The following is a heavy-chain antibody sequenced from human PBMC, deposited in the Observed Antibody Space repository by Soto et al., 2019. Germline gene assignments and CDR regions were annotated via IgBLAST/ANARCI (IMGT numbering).Heavy chain of an antibody. CDR1: GFTFSSYA. J-gene: IGHJ4*02. CDR2: ISGSGGGT. CDR3: ARESDH. V-gene: IGHV3-23*01. Sequence: LRLSCAASGFTFSSYAMSWVRQAPGKGLEWVSTISGSGGGTYYADSMKGRFTISRDNSKNTLYLQMYSLRVGDTAVYYCARESDHWGQGTLVTVSS.